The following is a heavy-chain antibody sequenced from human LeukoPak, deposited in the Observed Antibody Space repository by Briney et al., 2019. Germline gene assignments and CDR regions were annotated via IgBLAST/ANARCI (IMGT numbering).Heavy chain of an antibody. CDR1: GFTVSSNY. V-gene: IGHV3-53*01. D-gene: IGHD3-22*01. J-gene: IGHJ4*02. CDR3: ARSDSSGYYYFDY. Sequence: PGGSLRLSCAAPGFTVSSNYMSWVRQAPGKGLEWVSVIYSGGSTYYADSVKGRFTISRDNSKNTLYLQMNSLRAEDTAVYYCARSDSSGYYYFDYWGQGTLVTVSS. CDR2: IYSGGST.